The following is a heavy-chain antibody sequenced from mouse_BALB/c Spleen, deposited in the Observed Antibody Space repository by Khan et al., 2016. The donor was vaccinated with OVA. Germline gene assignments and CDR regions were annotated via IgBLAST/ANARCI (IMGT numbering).Heavy chain of an antibody. Sequence: EVKLEVSGPGLVKPSQSLSLTCTVTGYSITSGYGWNWIRQFPGNKLEWMGYISYSGSTNYNPSLKSRISIIRETSKNQFFLQLNSVTTENTATYYGARKARIRYWGQGTTLTVSS. V-gene: IGHV3-2*02. D-gene: IGHD3-2*02. CDR2: ISYSGST. CDR3: ARKARIRY. CDR1: GYSITSGYG. J-gene: IGHJ2*01.